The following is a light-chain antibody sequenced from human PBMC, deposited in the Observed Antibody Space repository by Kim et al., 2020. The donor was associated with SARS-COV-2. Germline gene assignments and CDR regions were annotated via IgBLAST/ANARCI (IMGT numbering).Light chain of an antibody. CDR1: SLRTYC. CDR3: NSRDNSGDHVI. J-gene: IGLJ2*01. V-gene: IGLV3-19*01. CDR2: GKN. Sequence: ALGQTVRITCQGDSLRTYCACWYQQKPGQAPILVIYGKNNRPSGIPDRFSGSSSGNTASLTVTGAQAVDEADYYCNSRDNSGDHVIFGGGTQLTVL.